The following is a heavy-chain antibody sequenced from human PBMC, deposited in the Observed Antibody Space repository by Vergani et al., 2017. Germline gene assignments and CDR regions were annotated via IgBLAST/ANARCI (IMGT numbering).Heavy chain of an antibody. V-gene: IGHV4-61*02. J-gene: IGHJ3*02. D-gene: IGHD3-9*01. Sequence: QVQLQESGPGLVKPSQTLSLICNVSGDSINSGSYCWSWIRRPAGKGLERIGRIYRSGAANYNPSLKSRVTISVDTSKNQISLMLSSVNAADTAVYFCARDDIRTGHLRALDIWGQGTMVTVSS. CDR3: ARDDIRTGHLRALDI. CDR1: GDSINSGSYC. CDR2: IYRSGAA.